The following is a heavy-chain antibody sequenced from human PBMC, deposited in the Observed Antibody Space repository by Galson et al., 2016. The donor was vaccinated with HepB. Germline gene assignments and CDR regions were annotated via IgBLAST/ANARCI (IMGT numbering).Heavy chain of an antibody. J-gene: IGHJ4*02. CDR1: GFTFSNFA. CDR3: VKDTEEAPEGYNQGAFDY. Sequence: SLRLSCAASGFTFSNFAVHWVRQAPGKGLEWVAVMSYDGGNKYYADSVKGRFTISRDNSKNTLYLQMNSLRTEDSAVYYCVKDTEEAPEGYNQGAFDYWGQGTLVTVSS. CDR2: MSYDGGNK. D-gene: IGHD5-24*01. V-gene: IGHV3-30*04.